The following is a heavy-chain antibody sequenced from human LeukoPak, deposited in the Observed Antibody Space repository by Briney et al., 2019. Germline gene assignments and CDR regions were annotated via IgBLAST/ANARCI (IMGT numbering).Heavy chain of an antibody. CDR2: INSDGSST. CDR1: GFTFSSYW. J-gene: IGHJ4*02. CDR3: ARGPSLKYSGSHLVGY. Sequence: GGSLRLSCATSGFTFSSYWMHWVRQAPGKGLVWVSRINSDGSSTSYADSVKGRFTISRDNAKNTLYLQMNSLRAEDTAVYYCARGPSLKYSGSHLVGYWGQGTLVTVSS. V-gene: IGHV3-74*01. D-gene: IGHD1-26*01.